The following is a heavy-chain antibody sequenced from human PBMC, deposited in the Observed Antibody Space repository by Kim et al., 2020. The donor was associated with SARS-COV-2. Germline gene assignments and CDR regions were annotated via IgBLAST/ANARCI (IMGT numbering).Heavy chain of an antibody. V-gene: IGHV4-34*01. Sequence: SETLSLTCAVYGGSFSGYYWSWIRQPPGKGLEWIGEINHSGSTNYNPSLKSRVTISVDTSKNQFSLKLSSVTAADTAVYYCAREGYYDILTGYYNGRYF. CDR2: INHSGST. J-gene: IGHJ4*01. CDR1: GGSFSGYY. D-gene: IGHD3-9*01. CDR3: AREGYYDILTGYYNGRYF.